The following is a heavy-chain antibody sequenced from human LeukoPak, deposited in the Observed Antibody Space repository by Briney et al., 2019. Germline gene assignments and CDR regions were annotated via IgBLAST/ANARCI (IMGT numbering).Heavy chain of an antibody. CDR3: ARGRLRLLWFGESTPNLGRSPRLDY. Sequence: SETLSLTCTVSGGSISSYYWSWIRQPPGKGLEWIGYIYYSGSTNYNPSLKSRVTISVDTSKNQFSLKLSSVTAADTAVYYCARGRLRLLWFGESTPNLGRSPRLDYWGQGTLVTVSS. CDR1: GGSISSYY. V-gene: IGHV4-59*01. CDR2: IYYSGST. J-gene: IGHJ4*02. D-gene: IGHD3-10*01.